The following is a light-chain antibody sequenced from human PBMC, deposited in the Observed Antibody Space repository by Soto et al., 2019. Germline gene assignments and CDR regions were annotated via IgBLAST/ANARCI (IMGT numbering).Light chain of an antibody. CDR1: QSISIY. CDR3: QQRSNWPPEIT. CDR2: DAS. J-gene: IGKJ5*01. V-gene: IGKV3-11*01. Sequence: EIVLTQSPATLSLSPGERATLSCRASQSISIYLAWYQQKPGQAPRLLIYDASNRATGIPARFSGSGSGTDFTLTISSLETEDFAVYYCQQRSNWPPEITFGQGTRLEIK.